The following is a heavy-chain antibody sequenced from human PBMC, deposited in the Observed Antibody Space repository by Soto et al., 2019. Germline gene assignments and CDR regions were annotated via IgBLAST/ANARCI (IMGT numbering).Heavy chain of an antibody. Sequence: GSLRLSGAASGFIFSNYAMNWVRQAPGKGLEWVSTISGSGGSTYYADSVKGRFTISRDNSRNTLYLQMNSLRAEDTAVYYCEKRRIRGYNLGYFDYGGGGALVTSPQ. CDR1: GFIFSNYA. D-gene: IGHD3-22*01. J-gene: IGHJ4*02. CDR3: EKRRIRGYNLGYFDY. V-gene: IGHV3-23*01. CDR2: ISGSGGST.